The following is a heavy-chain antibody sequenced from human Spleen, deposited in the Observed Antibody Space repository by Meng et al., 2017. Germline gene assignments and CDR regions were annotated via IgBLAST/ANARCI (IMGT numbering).Heavy chain of an antibody. CDR1: GYNFPDYY. D-gene: IGHD5-18*01. Sequence: QGQLVQSGAEVKKPGASVKVSCKPSGYNFPDYYIHWVRQAPGQGLEWMGMINPSNGFTTYAQKFQGRVTMTGDTSTSTVYMELSRLRSDDTAVYYCARDTAMVNFDYWGQGTLVTVSS. V-gene: IGHV1-46*01. CDR3: ARDTAMVNFDY. J-gene: IGHJ4*02. CDR2: INPSNGFT.